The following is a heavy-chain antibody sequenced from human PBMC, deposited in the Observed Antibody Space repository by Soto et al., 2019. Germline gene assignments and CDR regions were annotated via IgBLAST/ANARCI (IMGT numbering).Heavy chain of an antibody. J-gene: IGHJ5*02. D-gene: IGHD6-19*01. V-gene: IGHV3-23*01. CDR3: EKTNPSKTQTSGWYDWFAP. CDR2: IAGSGVGM. Sequence: EVQLLESGGVLVQPGESLRLSCAATGFTFRDFAMTWVRQAPGKGLEWVSTIAGSGVGMHYADSVKGRFTISRDNSKNTSSLQMNSLGAEDTAVYHCEKTNPSKTQTSGWYDWFAPWGQGTLVTVSS. CDR1: GFTFRDFA.